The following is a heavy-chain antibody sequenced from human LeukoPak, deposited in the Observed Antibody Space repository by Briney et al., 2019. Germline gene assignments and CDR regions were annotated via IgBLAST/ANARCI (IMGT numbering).Heavy chain of an antibody. J-gene: IGHJ6*02. D-gene: IGHD2-2*01. V-gene: IGHV3-23*01. CDR2: ISGSGGST. Sequence: PGGSLRLSCAASGFTFSSYAMSWVRQAPGKGLEWVSAISGSGGSTYYADSVKGRFTISRDNSKNTLYLQMNSLRAEDTAVYYCAKASVDCSSTSCPSYYYYYGMDVWGQGTTVTVSS. CDR3: AKASVDCSSTSCPSYYYYYGMDV. CDR1: GFTFSSYA.